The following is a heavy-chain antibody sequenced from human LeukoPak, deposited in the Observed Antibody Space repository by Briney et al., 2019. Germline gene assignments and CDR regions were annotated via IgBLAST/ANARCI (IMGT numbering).Heavy chain of an antibody. CDR2: ISATST. Sequence: GGSLRLSCVASGFNFRTNAMSWVCQAPGKGLEWVSAISATSTYYADAVKGRFTISRDDSKNTVYLHMNSLTAEDRAVYYCVKEHVDRGFTRSFEIWGQGTVVTVSS. CDR3: VKEHVDRGFTRSFEI. J-gene: IGHJ3*02. D-gene: IGHD3-10*01. CDR1: GFNFRTNA. V-gene: IGHV3-23*01.